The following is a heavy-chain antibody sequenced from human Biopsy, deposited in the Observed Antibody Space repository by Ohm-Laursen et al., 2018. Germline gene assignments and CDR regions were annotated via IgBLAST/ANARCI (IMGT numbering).Heavy chain of an antibody. Sequence: SDTLSLTCSVSGGSISSETSYWGWIRQPPGKGLEWIGSIFYGGITYYNPSLKSRVTISVDTSKNQLSLNLSSVTGADTAVYYCARHPTGFWFDPWGQGTLVTVSS. CDR1: GGSISSETSY. CDR2: IFYGGIT. V-gene: IGHV4-39*01. CDR3: ARHPTGFWFDP. J-gene: IGHJ5*02.